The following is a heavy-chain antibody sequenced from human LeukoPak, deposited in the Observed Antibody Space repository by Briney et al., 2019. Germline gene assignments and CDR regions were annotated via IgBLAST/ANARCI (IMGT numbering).Heavy chain of an antibody. Sequence: GGSLRLSCAASGFTFSSYAMSWVRQAPGKGLEWVSAISGSGGSTYYADSVKGRFTISRDNSKNTLYLQMNSLKTEDTAVYYCTRAFYETYGYWFDPWGQGTLVTVSS. CDR2: ISGSGGST. CDR3: TRAFYETYGYWFDP. D-gene: IGHD5/OR15-5a*01. V-gene: IGHV3-23*01. CDR1: GFTFSSYA. J-gene: IGHJ5*02.